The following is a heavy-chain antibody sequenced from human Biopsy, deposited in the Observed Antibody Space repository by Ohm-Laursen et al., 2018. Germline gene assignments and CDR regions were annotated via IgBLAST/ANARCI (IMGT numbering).Heavy chain of an antibody. CDR2: IIPIFGTA. CDR3: ARDALGGGSYRFFY. Sequence: ASVKVSCKASGGTFTNYAISWVRQAPGQGLEWMGGIIPIFGTANYAQKFQGRVTITADESTSTAYMELSSLRSDDTAVYYCARDALGGGSYRFFYWGQGSLVTVSS. V-gene: IGHV1-69*13. CDR1: GGTFTNYA. D-gene: IGHD1-26*01. J-gene: IGHJ4*02.